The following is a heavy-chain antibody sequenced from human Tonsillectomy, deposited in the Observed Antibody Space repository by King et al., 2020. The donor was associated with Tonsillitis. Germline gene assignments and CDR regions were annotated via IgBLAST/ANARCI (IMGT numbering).Heavy chain of an antibody. Sequence: QLQESGPGLVKPSETLSLTCTVSGGTISSRSYNWGWIRQPPGKGLECIGSIYYSGRTYYNPSLGSRVTISVDTSTNQFSLRLSSVTAADTAVYYCARRGYDSSGYFDYWGQGTLVTVSS. D-gene: IGHD3-22*01. V-gene: IGHV4-39*01. CDR1: GGTISSRSYN. J-gene: IGHJ4*02. CDR2: IYYSGRT. CDR3: ARRGYDSSGYFDY.